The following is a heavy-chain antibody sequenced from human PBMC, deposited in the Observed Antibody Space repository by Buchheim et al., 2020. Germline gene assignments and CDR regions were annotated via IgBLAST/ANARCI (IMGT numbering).Heavy chain of an antibody. CDR1: GYTFNTYG. V-gene: IGHV1-18*01. CDR3: AREARYSSDTDVSYYHGMDV. CDR2: ISIYKGTT. J-gene: IGHJ6*02. D-gene: IGHD6-25*01. Sequence: QVQLVQSGAEVRRPGASVTVSCKAFGYTFNTYGISWVRQAPGQGLEWMGWISIYKGTTNYARKLQGRVTMTTDTSTSTVYMDLRSLRSDDTAVYYCAREARYSSDTDVSYYHGMDVWGQGTT.